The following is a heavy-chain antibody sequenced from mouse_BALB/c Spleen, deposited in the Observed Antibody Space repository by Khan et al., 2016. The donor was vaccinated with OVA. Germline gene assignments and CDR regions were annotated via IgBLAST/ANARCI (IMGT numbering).Heavy chain of an antibody. CDR1: GYTFTSYD. D-gene: IGHD2-4*01. J-gene: IGHJ4*01. CDR3: AREGLRGVAMDS. Sequence: QVQLQLSGPELVKPGALVKISCKASGYTFTSYDINWVMQRPGQGLEWIGWIYPGDDSTKYNEKFKDKATLTADKSSSTAYMQLSSLTSDNSAVYFCAREGLRGVAMDSWGQGTSVTVSS. V-gene: IGHV1S56*01. CDR2: IYPGDDST.